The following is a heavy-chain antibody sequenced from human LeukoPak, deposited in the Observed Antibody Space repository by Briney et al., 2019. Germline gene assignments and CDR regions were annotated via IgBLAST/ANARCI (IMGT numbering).Heavy chain of an antibody. D-gene: IGHD3-22*01. CDR3: AKSRHDSSGYYDDY. CDR2: IYSGGST. J-gene: IGHJ4*02. V-gene: IGHV3-66*01. CDR1: GFTVSSNY. Sequence: GGSLRLSCAASGFTVSSNYMSWVRQAPGKGLEWVSVIYSGGSTYYADSVKGRFTISRDNSKNTLYLQMNSLRAEDTAVYYCAKSRHDSSGYYDDYWGQGTLVTVSS.